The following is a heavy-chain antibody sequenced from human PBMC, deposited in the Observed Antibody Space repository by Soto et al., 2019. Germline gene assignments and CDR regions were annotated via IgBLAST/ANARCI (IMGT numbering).Heavy chain of an antibody. Sequence: SETLSLTCAVSGGSISSGGYSWSWIRQPPGKGLEGIGYIYHSGSTYYNPSLKSRVTISVDRAKNQFSLKLSSVTAADTAVYYCVRGYFRSVSDSYSYYGMDVWGQGTTVTVSS. D-gene: IGHD3-10*01. CDR2: IYHSGST. CDR1: GGSISSGGYS. CDR3: VRGYFRSVSDSYSYYGMDV. V-gene: IGHV4-30-2*01. J-gene: IGHJ6*02.